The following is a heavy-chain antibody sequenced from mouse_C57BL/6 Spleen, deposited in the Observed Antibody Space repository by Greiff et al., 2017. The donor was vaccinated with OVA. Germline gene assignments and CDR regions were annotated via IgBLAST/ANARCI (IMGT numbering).Heavy chain of an antibody. D-gene: IGHD3-1*01. V-gene: IGHV5-16*01. CDR3: AREGGAYYYAMDY. CDR1: GFTFSDYY. J-gene: IGHJ4*01. CDR2: INYDGSST. Sequence: EVHLVESEGGLVQPGSSMKLSCTASGFTFSDYYMAWVRQVPEKGLEWVANINYDGSSTYYLDSLKSRFIISRDNAKNILYLQMSSLKSEDTATYYCAREGGAYYYAMDYWGQGTSVTVSS.